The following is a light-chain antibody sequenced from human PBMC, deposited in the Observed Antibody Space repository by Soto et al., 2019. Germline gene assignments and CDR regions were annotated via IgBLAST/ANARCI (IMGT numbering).Light chain of an antibody. J-gene: IGKJ2*01. Sequence: EIVLTQSPGTLSLSPGERATLSCRASQSVSSSFLAWYQQKPGQAPRLLIYGASSRATGIPDRFSGSGSGTDVTLTISRLEPEDLAVYYCHQYGSSSYTFGQGTKLEIK. CDR3: HQYGSSSYT. CDR2: GAS. CDR1: QSVSSSF. V-gene: IGKV3-20*01.